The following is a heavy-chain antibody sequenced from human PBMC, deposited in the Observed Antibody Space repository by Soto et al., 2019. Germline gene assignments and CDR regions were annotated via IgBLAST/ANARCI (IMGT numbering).Heavy chain of an antibody. D-gene: IGHD2-15*01. V-gene: IGHV4-59*01. CDR3: ARSRSCSGGTCYDQFNWFGP. J-gene: IGHJ5*02. CDR1: ADSISTFY. CDR2: MYHSGST. Sequence: SETLSLTCTVSADSISTFYWSWIRQAPGKGLDWIGSMYHSGSTYFNPSLKGRVAISLDTSKNQFSLNLNSVTAADTAVYYCARSRSCSGGTCYDQFNWFGPWGQGTLVTVSS.